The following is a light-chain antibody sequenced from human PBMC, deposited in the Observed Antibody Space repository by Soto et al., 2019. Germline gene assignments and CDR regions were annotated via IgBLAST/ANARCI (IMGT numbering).Light chain of an antibody. CDR3: SSYTSGSTVI. CDR2: EVS. CDR1: SSDVGGYNH. Sequence: QSALTQPASVSGSPGQSITISCTGSSSDVGGYNHVSWYQQHPGKAPKLMIYEVSNRPSGVSNRFSGSKSGITASLTISGLQSEDEADYYCSSYTSGSTVIFGGGTKVTVL. V-gene: IGLV2-14*01. J-gene: IGLJ2*01.